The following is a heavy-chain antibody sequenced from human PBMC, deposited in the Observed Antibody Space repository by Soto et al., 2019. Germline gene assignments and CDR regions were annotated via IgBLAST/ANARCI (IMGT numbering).Heavy chain of an antibody. CDR2: IYYSGST. CDR3: ATRPRRFGELPFGY. D-gene: IGHD3-10*01. Sequence: PSETLSLTCTVSGGSISSGGYYWSWIRQHPGKGLEWIGYIYYSGSTYYNPSLKSRVTISVDTSKNQFSLKLSSVTAADTAVYYCATRPRRFGELPFGYWGQGTLVTVSS. V-gene: IGHV4-31*03. J-gene: IGHJ4*02. CDR1: GGSISSGGYY.